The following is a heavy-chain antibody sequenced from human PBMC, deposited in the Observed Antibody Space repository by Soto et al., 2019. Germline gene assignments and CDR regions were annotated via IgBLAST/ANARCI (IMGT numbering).Heavy chain of an antibody. J-gene: IGHJ6*02. D-gene: IGHD3-3*01. CDR3: ARDRQFWGGSYVVSAYKYGMDV. Sequence: QVQLVESGGGVVQPGGSLRLSCAASGFTFSSYGMHWVRQAPGKGLQWVALVWYDGSNQYYADSVKGRFTISRDNSKNTLHLQLNSLGAEDTAVYFCARDRQFWGGSYVVSAYKYGMDVWGQGTTVTVSS. V-gene: IGHV3-33*01. CDR1: GFTFSSYG. CDR2: VWYDGSNQ.